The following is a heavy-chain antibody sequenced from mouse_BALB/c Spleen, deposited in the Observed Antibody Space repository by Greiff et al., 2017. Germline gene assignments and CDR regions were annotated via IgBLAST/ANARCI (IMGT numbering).Heavy chain of an antibody. V-gene: IGHV2-9*02. J-gene: IGHJ1*01. CDR3: ARDYGSSYPYWYFDV. D-gene: IGHD1-1*01. CDR2: IWAGGST. CDR1: GFSLTSYG. Sequence: VQLQQSGPGLVAPSQSLSITCTVSGFSLTSYGVHWVRQPPGKGLEWLGVIWAGGSTNYNSALMSRLSISKDNSKSQVFLKMNSLQTDDTAMYYCARDYGSSYPYWYFDVWGAGTTVTVSS.